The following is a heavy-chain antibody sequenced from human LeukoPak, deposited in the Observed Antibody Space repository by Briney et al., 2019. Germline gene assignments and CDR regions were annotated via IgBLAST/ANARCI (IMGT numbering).Heavy chain of an antibody. CDR3: ARGNYDFWSGYDDAFDI. D-gene: IGHD3-3*01. V-gene: IGHV3-48*01. CDR1: GFTFSSYS. J-gene: IGHJ3*02. Sequence: GGSLRLSCAASGFTFSSYSMNWVRQAPGKGLEWLSYISSSCSTIYYADSVKGRFTISRDNAKNSLYLQMNSLRAEDTAVYYCARGNYDFWSGYDDAFDIWGQGTMVTVSS. CDR2: ISSSCSTI.